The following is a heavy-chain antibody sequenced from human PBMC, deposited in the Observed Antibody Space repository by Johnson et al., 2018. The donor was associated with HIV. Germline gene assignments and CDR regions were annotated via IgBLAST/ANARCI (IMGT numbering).Heavy chain of an antibody. V-gene: IGHV3-30*14. Sequence: QVQLVESGGGVVQPGRSLRLSCAASGFTFSSYAMHWVRQAPGKGLEWVAVIYSGGSTYYADSVKGRFTISRDNSKNTLYLQMNSLRAEDTAVYYCARDEVAGAFDIWGQGTMVTVSS. CDR3: ARDEVAGAFDI. CDR1: GFTFSSYA. J-gene: IGHJ3*02. CDR2: IYSGGST.